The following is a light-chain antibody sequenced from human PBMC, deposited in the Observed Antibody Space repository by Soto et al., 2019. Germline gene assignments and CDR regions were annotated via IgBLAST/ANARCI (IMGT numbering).Light chain of an antibody. Sequence: DIVMTQSPDSLAVSLGERATINCKSSQSVLYSSNNKNYLAWYQQKPGQPPKLLIYWACTRESGVPDRFSGSGSGTDFTLTISSLQAEDVAVYYCQQYFSTPFTFGGGTKVDIK. CDR1: QSVLYSSNNKNY. CDR3: QQYFSTPFT. V-gene: IGKV4-1*01. J-gene: IGKJ4*01. CDR2: WAC.